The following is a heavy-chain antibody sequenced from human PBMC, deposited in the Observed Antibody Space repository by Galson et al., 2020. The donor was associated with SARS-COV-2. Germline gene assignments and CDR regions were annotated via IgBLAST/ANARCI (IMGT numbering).Heavy chain of an antibody. CDR1: GFTFSSYA. J-gene: IGHJ4*02. Sequence: GGSLRLSCAASGFTFSSYAMSWVRQAPGKGLEWVSAISGSGGSTYYADSVKGRFTISRDNSKNTLYLQMNSLRAEDTAVYYCAKDTHKTRLMITHKKGIAAAGTGYFDYWGQGTLVTVSS. CDR2: ISGSGGST. D-gene: IGHD6-13*01. V-gene: IGHV3-23*01. CDR3: AKDTHKTRLMITHKKGIAAAGTGYFDY.